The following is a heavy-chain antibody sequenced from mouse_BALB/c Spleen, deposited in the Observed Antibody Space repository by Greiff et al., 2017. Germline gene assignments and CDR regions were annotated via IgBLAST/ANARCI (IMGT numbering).Heavy chain of an antibody. D-gene: IGHD1-1*01. V-gene: IGHV2-9*02. J-gene: IGHJ4*01. CDR3: AREYYGSSYAMDY. CDR1: GFSLTSYG. Sequence: VKLMESGPGLVAPSQSLSITCTVSGFSLTSYGVHWVRQPPGKGLEWLGVIWAGGSTNYNSALMSRLSISKDNSKSQVFLKMNSLQTDDTAMYYCAREYYGSSYAMDYWGQGTSVTVSS. CDR2: IWAGGST.